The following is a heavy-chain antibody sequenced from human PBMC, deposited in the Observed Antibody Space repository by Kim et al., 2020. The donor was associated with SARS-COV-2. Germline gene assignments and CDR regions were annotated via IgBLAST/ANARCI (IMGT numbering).Heavy chain of an antibody. Sequence: DAVKGRFTSSRDNSKNTLYLQMNSLRAEDTAVYYCARGEWGDGYDRSHDYWGQGTLVTVSS. J-gene: IGHJ4*02. V-gene: IGHV3-30*07. D-gene: IGHD5-12*01. CDR3: ARGEWGDGYDRSHDY.